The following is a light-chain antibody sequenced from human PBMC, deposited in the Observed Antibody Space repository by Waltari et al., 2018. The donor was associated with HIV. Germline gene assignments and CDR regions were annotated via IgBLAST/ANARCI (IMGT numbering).Light chain of an antibody. CDR2: RDS. J-gene: IGLJ2*01. CDR3: QAWDSSTHVV. V-gene: IGLV3-1*01. Sequence: SYDLTQPPSLSVSPGQTAKITCSADKLGDKYVCWYQQKVGQSPVLVLYRDSMRPSGIPERFSGSNSGNTATLTISETQAMDEADYYCQAWDSSTHVVFGGGTKLTV. CDR1: KLGDKY.